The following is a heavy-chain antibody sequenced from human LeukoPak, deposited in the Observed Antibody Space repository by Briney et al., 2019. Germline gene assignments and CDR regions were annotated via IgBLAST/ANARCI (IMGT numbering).Heavy chain of an antibody. D-gene: IGHD1-26*01. CDR3: ARVVGATTEDY. Sequence: PSETLSLTCTVSGGSISSGSYYWSWIRQPAGKGLEWIGRIYTSGSTNYNPSLKSRVTISVDTSKNQFSLKLSSVTAADTAVYYCARVVGATTEDYWGQGTLVTVSS. V-gene: IGHV4-61*02. CDR2: IYTSGST. J-gene: IGHJ4*02. CDR1: GGSISSGSYY.